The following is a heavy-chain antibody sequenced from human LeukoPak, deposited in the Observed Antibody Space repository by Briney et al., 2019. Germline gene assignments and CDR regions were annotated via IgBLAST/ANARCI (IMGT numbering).Heavy chain of an antibody. CDR1: GDSISSSSYY. V-gene: IGHV4-39*07. CDR2: IYYGGST. Sequence: SETLSLTCTVSGDSISSSSYYWGWIRQSPGKGLEWIGSIYYGGSTHYKSSLKSRVNISVDTSKNQFSLSSVTAADTAVYYCARDSVPWGQGTLVTVSS. D-gene: IGHD4-11*01. CDR3: ARDSVP. J-gene: IGHJ5*02.